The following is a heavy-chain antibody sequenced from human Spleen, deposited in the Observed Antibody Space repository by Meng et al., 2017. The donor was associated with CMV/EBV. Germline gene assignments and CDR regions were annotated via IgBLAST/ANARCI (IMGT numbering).Heavy chain of an antibody. J-gene: IGHJ3*01. CDR2: IRPDGSNK. D-gene: IGHD5-24*01. CDR1: GFTFSTYA. Sequence: GESLKISCAASGFTFSTYAMHWVRQAPGKGLEWMTFIRPDGSNKYYADSVKGRFTISRDNSKNTLYLQMNSLTTEDTAVYYCVKARGDGYTDSFDVWGQGTMVTVSS. V-gene: IGHV3-30*02. CDR3: VKARGDGYTDSFDV.